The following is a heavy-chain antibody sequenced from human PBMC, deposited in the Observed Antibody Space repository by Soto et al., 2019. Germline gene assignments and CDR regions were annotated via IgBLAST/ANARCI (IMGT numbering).Heavy chain of an antibody. Sequence: LRLSFAASGXTFSSYSMNWVRQAPGKGLEWVSSISSSSSYIYYADSVKGRLTISRDNAKNSLYLQMNSLRAEDTAVYYCAILAGTYYYDSSGYYYRDFDYWGQGTLVTVSS. CDR3: AILAGTYYYDSSGYYYRDFDY. D-gene: IGHD3-22*01. CDR2: ISSSSSYI. CDR1: GXTFSSYS. V-gene: IGHV3-21*01. J-gene: IGHJ4*02.